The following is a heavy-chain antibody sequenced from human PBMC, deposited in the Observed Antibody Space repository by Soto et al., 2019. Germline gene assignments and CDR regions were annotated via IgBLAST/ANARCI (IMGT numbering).Heavy chain of an antibody. V-gene: IGHV4-34*01. Sequence: QVQLQQWGAGLLKPSETLSLTCAVYGGSFSGYYWSWIRQPPGKGLEWIGEINHSGSTNYNPSLKSRVTISVDASKTQCSLKLSSVTAADTAVYYCARGGYCSGGSCYRYWFDPWGLGTLVTVSS. J-gene: IGHJ5*02. CDR1: GGSFSGYY. D-gene: IGHD2-15*01. CDR3: ARGGYCSGGSCYRYWFDP. CDR2: INHSGST.